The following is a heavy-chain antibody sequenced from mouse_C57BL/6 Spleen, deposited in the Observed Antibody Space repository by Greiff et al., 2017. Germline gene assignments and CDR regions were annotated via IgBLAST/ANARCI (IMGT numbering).Heavy chain of an antibody. J-gene: IGHJ4*01. V-gene: IGHV14-1*01. CDR3: TYSNYVGYAMDY. Sequence: EVKLMESGAELVRPGASVKLSCTASGFNIKDYYMHWVKQRPEQGLEWIGRIDPADGDTEYAPKFQGKATMTADTSSNTAYLQLSSLTSEDTAVYYCTYSNYVGYAMDYWGQGTSVTVSS. CDR2: IDPADGDT. D-gene: IGHD2-5*01. CDR1: GFNIKDYY.